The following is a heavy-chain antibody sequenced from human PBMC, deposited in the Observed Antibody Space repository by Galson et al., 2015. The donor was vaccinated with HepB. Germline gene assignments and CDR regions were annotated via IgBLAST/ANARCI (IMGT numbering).Heavy chain of an antibody. CDR3: ARAPLGSDAFDI. Sequence: SLRLSCAASGFTFDDDAFHWVRQVPGKGLEWVSGISWNSSNIAYADSVKGRFTISRDDAKNSLYLQSNSLRAEDTALYYCARAPLGSDAFDIWGQGTMVTVSS. CDR1: GFTFDDDA. D-gene: IGHD1-26*01. V-gene: IGHV3-9*01. CDR2: ISWNSSNI. J-gene: IGHJ3*02.